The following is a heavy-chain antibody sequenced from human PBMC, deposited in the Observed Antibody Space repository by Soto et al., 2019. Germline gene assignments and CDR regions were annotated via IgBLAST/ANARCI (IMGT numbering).Heavy chain of an antibody. J-gene: IGHJ6*02. Sequence: SETLSLTCAVSGGSISSSNWWSWVRQPPGKGLEWIGEIYHSGSTNYNPSLKNRVTISVDKSKNQFSLKLSSVTAADTAVYYCGAETGYYYGMDVWGQGTTVTVSS. CDR3: GAETGYYYGMDV. CDR1: GGSISSSNW. CDR2: IYHSGST. D-gene: IGHD3-10*01. V-gene: IGHV4-4*02.